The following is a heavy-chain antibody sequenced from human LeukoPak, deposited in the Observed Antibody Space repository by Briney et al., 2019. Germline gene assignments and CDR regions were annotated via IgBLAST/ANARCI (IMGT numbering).Heavy chain of an antibody. V-gene: IGHV3-20*04. CDR1: GFTFDNYG. Sequence: GGSLRLSCAASGFTFDNYGMSWVRQAPGKGLEWVSGINWNGDSTGYADSVKGRFTISRDNAKKSLYLQMNSLRAEDTALYYCARVGDNSGWYVGLYSGQGTLVTVSS. J-gene: IGHJ4*02. CDR3: ARVGDNSGWYVGLY. D-gene: IGHD6-19*01. CDR2: INWNGDST.